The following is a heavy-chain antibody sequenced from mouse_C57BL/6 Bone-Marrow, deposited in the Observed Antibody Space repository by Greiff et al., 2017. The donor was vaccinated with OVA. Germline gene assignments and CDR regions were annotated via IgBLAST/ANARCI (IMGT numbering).Heavy chain of an antibody. V-gene: IGHV5-16*01. CDR2: INYDGSST. J-gene: IGHJ3*01. CDR3: ARGPFPYDGYSWFAY. CDR1: GFTFSDYY. D-gene: IGHD2-3*01. Sequence: EVHLVESEGGLVQPGSSMKLSCTASGFTFSDYYMAWVRQVPEKGLEWVANINYDGSSTYYLDSLKSRFIISRDNAKNILYLQMSSLKSEDTATYYCARGPFPYDGYSWFAYWGQGTLVTVSA.